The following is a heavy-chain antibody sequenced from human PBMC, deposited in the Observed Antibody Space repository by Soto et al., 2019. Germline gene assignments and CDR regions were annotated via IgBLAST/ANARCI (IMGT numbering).Heavy chain of an antibody. CDR1: GFTFSSYG. Sequence: QVQLVESGGGVVQPGRSLRLSCAASGFTFSSYGMHWVRQAPGKGLEWVAIIWYDGSNKYYADSVKGRFTISRDNSKNTLYRQMNSLRAEDTAVYYCARVYPDSAFDIWGQGTMVTVSS. J-gene: IGHJ3*02. D-gene: IGHD3-22*01. CDR3: ARVYPDSAFDI. V-gene: IGHV3-33*01. CDR2: IWYDGSNK.